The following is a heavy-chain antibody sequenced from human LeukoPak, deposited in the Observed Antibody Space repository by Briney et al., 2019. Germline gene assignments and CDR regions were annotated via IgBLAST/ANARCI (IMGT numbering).Heavy chain of an antibody. CDR3: ARDYAWDSYGLVLDS. CDR1: GFTFNDYY. J-gene: IGHJ4*02. CDR2: ISGSGDGI. V-gene: IGHV3-11*01. Sequence: GGSLRLSCAASGFTFNDYYMSCSCQAPGGGLEWVSYISGSGDGIYYADSVKVRFTISRDNAKNSLYLQLNSLRAEDTAVYYCARDYAWDSYGLVLDSWGQGALVTVSS. D-gene: IGHD3-16*02.